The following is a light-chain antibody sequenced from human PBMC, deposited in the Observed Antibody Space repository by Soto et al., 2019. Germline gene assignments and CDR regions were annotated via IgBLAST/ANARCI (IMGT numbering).Light chain of an antibody. Sequence: EIVLTQSPGTLSSSPGERATLSCRASQSVTSNYLAWYRQKPGRAPRLLIYAASNRAPGIPDRFSGSGSGTDFTLTISRLEAEDFAMYDCQQYGSAPLTFGGGTKVEIK. CDR3: QQYGSAPLT. CDR1: QSVTSNY. J-gene: IGKJ4*01. V-gene: IGKV3-20*01. CDR2: AAS.